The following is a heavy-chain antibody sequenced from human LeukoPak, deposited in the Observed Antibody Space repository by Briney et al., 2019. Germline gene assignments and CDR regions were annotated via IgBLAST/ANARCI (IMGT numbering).Heavy chain of an antibody. CDR1: GFTFGDYA. J-gene: IGHJ4*02. CDR3: TRDRGDILTGCSDY. CDR2: IRSKAYGGTT. V-gene: IGHV3-49*03. D-gene: IGHD3-9*01. Sequence: PGGSLRLSCTASGFTFGDYAMSWFRQAPGKGLEWVGFIRSKAYGGTTEYAASVKGRFTISRDDSKSIAYLQMNSLKTEDTAVYYCTRDRGDILTGCSDYWGQGTLVTVSS.